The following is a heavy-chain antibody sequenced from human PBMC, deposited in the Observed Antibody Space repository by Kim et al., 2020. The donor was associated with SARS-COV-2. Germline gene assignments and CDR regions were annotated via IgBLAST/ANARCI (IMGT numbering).Heavy chain of an antibody. V-gene: IGHV3-21*01. J-gene: IGHJ6*02. CDR1: GFTFSSYS. CDR2: ISSSSSYI. D-gene: IGHD3-10*01. Sequence: GGSLRLSCAASGFTFSSYSMNWVRQAPGKGLEWVSSISSSSSYIYYADSVKGRFTISRDNAKNSLYLQMNSLRAEDTAVYYCARDGELLWFGLKHYYYGMDVWGQGTTVTVSS. CDR3: ARDGELLWFGLKHYYYGMDV.